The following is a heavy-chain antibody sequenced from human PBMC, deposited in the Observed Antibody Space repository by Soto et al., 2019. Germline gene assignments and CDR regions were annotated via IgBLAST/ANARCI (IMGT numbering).Heavy chain of an antibody. Sequence: EGSLRLSCAASGFTFSSYWMSWVRQAPGKGLEWVANIKQDGSEKYYVDSVKGRFTISRDNAKNSLYLQMNSLRAEDTAVYYCASGGAAAGTGYYYGMDVWGQGTTVTVSS. J-gene: IGHJ6*02. CDR2: IKQDGSEK. V-gene: IGHV3-7*03. CDR3: ASGGAAAGTGYYYGMDV. CDR1: GFTFSSYW. D-gene: IGHD6-13*01.